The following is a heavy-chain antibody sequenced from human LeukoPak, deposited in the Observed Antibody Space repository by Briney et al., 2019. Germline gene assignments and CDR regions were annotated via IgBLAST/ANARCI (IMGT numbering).Heavy chain of an antibody. CDR2: IYYSGST. V-gene: IGHV4-59*12. D-gene: IGHD3-10*02. Sequence: PSETLSLTCTVSGGSISSYYWSWIRQPPGKGLEWIGYIYYSGSTNYNPSLKSRVTISVDTSKNQFSLKLSSVTAADTAGYYCARDYYDGGGAFDIWGQGTMVTVSS. CDR3: ARDYYDGGGAFDI. J-gene: IGHJ3*02. CDR1: GGSISSYY.